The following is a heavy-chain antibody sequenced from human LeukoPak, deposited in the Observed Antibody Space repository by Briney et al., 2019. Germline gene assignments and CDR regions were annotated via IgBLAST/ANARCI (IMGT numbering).Heavy chain of an antibody. Sequence: GGSLRLSWAASGFTFSSYAMHWVRQAPGKGLEWVAVISYDGSNKYYADSVKGRFTISRDNSKNTLYLQMNSLRAEDTAVYYCASLRISSSYAFDYWGQGTLVTVSS. CDR1: GFTFSSYA. CDR2: ISYDGSNK. J-gene: IGHJ4*02. CDR3: ASLRISSSYAFDY. V-gene: IGHV3-30*04. D-gene: IGHD6-13*01.